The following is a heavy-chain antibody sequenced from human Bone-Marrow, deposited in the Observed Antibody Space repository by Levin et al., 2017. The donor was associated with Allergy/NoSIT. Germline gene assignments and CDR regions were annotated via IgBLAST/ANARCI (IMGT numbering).Heavy chain of an antibody. J-gene: IGHJ4*02. V-gene: IGHV3-11*01. CDR3: ARDGAFGGDYYLDY. Sequence: GGSLRLSCAASGFTFDDYYMFWVRQAPGKGLEWISHISHSGNTTYYAGSVKGRFTISRDNAKNSMFLQMNSLREDDTAVYYCARDGAFGGDYYLDYWGLGSLVTVSS. D-gene: IGHD2-21*02. CDR1: GFTFDDYY. CDR2: ISHSGNTT.